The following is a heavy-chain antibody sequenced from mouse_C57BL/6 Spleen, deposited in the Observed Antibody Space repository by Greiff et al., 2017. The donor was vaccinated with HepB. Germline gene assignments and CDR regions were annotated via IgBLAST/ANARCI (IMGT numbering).Heavy chain of an antibody. Sequence: VQLKQSGPGLVKPSQSLSLTCSVTGYSITSGHYWNWIRQFPGNKLEWMGYISYDGSNNYNPSLKNRISITRDTAKNQFFLKLNSVTTEDTATYYCARGPPWFAYWGQGTLVTVSA. J-gene: IGHJ3*01. CDR3: ARGPPWFAY. CDR2: ISYDGSN. CDR1: GYSITSGHY. V-gene: IGHV3-6*01.